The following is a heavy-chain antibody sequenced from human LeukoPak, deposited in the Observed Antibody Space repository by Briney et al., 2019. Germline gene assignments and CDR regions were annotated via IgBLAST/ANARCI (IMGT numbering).Heavy chain of an antibody. J-gene: IGHJ4*02. CDR1: GFTFSSYS. Sequence: GESLRLSCAASGFTFSSYSMNWVRQAPGKGLEWVSSISSSSSYIYYADSVKGRFTISRDNAKNSLYLQMNSLRAEDTAVYYCARIVSGWYPSDYWGQGTLVTVSS. V-gene: IGHV3-21*01. D-gene: IGHD6-13*01. CDR2: ISSSSSYI. CDR3: ARIVSGWYPSDY.